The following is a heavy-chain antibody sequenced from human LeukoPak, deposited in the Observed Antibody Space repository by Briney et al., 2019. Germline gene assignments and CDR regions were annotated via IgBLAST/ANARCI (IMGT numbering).Heavy chain of an antibody. CDR2: IKQDGSEK. V-gene: IGHV3-7*01. J-gene: IGHJ4*02. CDR1: GFTFSSYW. CDR3: ARVRWDPTYFDY. Sequence: PGGSLRLSCAASGFTFSSYWMSWVHQATGKGLEWVANIKQDGSEKYYVDSVKGRFTISRDNAKNSLYLQMNSLRAEDTAVYYCARVRWDPTYFDYWGQGTLVTVSS. D-gene: IGHD1-26*01.